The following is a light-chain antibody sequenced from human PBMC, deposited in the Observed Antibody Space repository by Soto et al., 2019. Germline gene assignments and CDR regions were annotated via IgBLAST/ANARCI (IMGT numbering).Light chain of an antibody. CDR3: QQYYIVPYT. V-gene: IGKV3-15*01. Sequence: EIVMTQSPATLSVSPGERVTLSCRASQSVSRFLAWYQQRPGQAPRLLIYDTSTRATGVPARFSGSGSGTEFSLTISSLQAEDVAVYYCQQYYIVPYTFGQGTKLEI. J-gene: IGKJ2*01. CDR2: DTS. CDR1: QSVSRF.